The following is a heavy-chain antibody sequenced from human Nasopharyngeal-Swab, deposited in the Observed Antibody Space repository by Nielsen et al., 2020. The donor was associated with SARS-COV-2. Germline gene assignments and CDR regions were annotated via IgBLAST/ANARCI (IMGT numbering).Heavy chain of an antibody. Sequence: GESLTISCAASGFTFSSYSMNWVRQAPGKGLEWVSSISSSSSYIYYADSVKGRFTISRDNAKNSLYLQMNSLRAEDTAVYYCARGVNYDILTGYYNGNWFDPWGQGTLVTVSS. D-gene: IGHD3-9*01. V-gene: IGHV3-21*01. J-gene: IGHJ5*02. CDR1: GFTFSSYS. CDR2: ISSSSSYI. CDR3: ARGVNYDILTGYYNGNWFDP.